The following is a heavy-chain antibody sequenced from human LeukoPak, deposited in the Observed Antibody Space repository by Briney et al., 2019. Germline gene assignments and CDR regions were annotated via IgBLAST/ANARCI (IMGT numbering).Heavy chain of an antibody. CDR1: GYTFTGYY. J-gene: IGHJ4*01. Sequence: GASVKVSCKASGYTFTGYYMHWVRQAPGQGLEWMGWINPNSGGINYAQKFQGRVTMTRDTSIRTAYMEVSSLRFDDTAVYYCARGYRSPLWAFDYWGHGTLVPVSS. D-gene: IGHD3-10*01. CDR2: INPNSGGI. CDR3: ARGYRSPLWAFDY. V-gene: IGHV1-2*02.